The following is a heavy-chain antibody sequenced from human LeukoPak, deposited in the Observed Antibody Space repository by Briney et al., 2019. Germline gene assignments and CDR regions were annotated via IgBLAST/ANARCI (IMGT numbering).Heavy chain of an antibody. V-gene: IGHV4-59*01. CDR3: ASCHNFGYYYYYMDV. CDR2: IYYSGST. J-gene: IGHJ6*03. CDR1: GGSLSNYY. Sequence: SETLSLTCTVSGGSLSNYYWSWIRQYPGQGLEWIGYIYYSGSTTYNPSLKSRVTISVDTSKNQFSLKLTSVTAADTAVYYCASCHNFGYYYYYMDVWGKGTTVTVSS. D-gene: IGHD3-10*01.